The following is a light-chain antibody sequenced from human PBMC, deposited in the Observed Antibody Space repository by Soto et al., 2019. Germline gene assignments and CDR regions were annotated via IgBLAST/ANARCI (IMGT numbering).Light chain of an antibody. CDR3: QVWDSSDTHVV. CDR1: KLGSES. Sequence: SYELTQPPSVSVAPGQTARITCGGSKLGSESVHWYRQKPGQAPVLVVYDDSDRPSGIPERFSGSNSGHTATLTINRVEAGDEADYYCQVWDSSDTHVVFGGGTKLTVL. J-gene: IGLJ3*02. V-gene: IGLV3-21*02. CDR2: DDS.